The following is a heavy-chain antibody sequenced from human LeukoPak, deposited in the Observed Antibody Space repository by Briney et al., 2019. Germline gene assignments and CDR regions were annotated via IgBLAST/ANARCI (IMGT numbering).Heavy chain of an antibody. Sequence: PSETLSLTCTVSGGSISSYSWSWIRQPAGKGLEWVGRMYTSGSTNYNPSLKSRVTMSVDTSKNQFTLRLSSVTAADTAVYYCAREGCISTSCYVDFDYWGQGTLVTVSS. V-gene: IGHV4-4*07. CDR1: GGSISSYS. J-gene: IGHJ4*02. D-gene: IGHD2-2*01. CDR2: MYTSGST. CDR3: AREGCISTSCYVDFDY.